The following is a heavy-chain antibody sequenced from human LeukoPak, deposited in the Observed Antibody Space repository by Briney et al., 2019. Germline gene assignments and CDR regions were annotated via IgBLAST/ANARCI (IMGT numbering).Heavy chain of an antibody. J-gene: IGHJ3*02. CDR1: GFIYSSFE. Sequence: GGPLRLSCAASGFIYSSFEKNWLRQAPGKGLEWVSYISSSGSTIYYADSVKGRFTISSDNAKNSPYLQMNSLRAEDTAVYYCARVLRYFGWFPSGDAFDIWGQGTMVTVSS. CDR3: ARVLRYFGWFPSGDAFDI. V-gene: IGHV3-48*03. CDR2: ISSSGSTI. D-gene: IGHD3-9*01.